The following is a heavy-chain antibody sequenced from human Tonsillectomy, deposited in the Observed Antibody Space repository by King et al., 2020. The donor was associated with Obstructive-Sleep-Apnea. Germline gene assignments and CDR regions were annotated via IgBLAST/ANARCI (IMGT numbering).Heavy chain of an antibody. D-gene: IGHD3-22*01. V-gene: IGHV4-39*07. CDR2: IYYSGST. CDR3: ARSKEFGGYYYDY. J-gene: IGHJ4*02. CDR1: GGSISSNNYY. Sequence: QLQESGPGLVKPSETLSLTCTVSGGSISSNNYYWAWIRPPPGKGLEWIGRIYYSGSTDYNPSLKSRVTISVDTSKNQFSLKLSSVTAADTAVYYCARSKEFGGYYYDYWGQGTLVTVSS.